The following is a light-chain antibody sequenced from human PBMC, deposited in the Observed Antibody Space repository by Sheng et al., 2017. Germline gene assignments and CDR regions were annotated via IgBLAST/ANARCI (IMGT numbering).Light chain of an antibody. CDR3: QQYGTSLGIT. CDR1: QSISSNY. CDR2: GAS. J-gene: IGKJ4*01. Sequence: EIVLTQSPGTLSLSPGERATLFCRASQSISSNYVAWYQQKPGQSPCLLIYGASRRATGIPDRFSGSGSETDFTLTINSLEPEDFAVYYCQQYGTSLGITFGGGTTVEI. V-gene: IGKV3-20*01.